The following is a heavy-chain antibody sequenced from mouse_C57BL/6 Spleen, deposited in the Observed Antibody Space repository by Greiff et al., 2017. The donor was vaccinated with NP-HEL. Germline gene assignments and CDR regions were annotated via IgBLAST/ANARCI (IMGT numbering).Heavy chain of an antibody. Sequence: QVQLKESGPELVKPGASVKISCKASGYTFTDYYINWVKQRPGQGLEWIGWIFPGSGSTYYNEKFKGKATLTVDKSSSTAYMLLSSLTSEDSAVYFCAREGGLLWGFAYWGQGTLVTVSA. CDR3: AREGGLLWGFAY. D-gene: IGHD2-1*01. V-gene: IGHV1-75*01. J-gene: IGHJ3*01. CDR2: IFPGSGST. CDR1: GYTFTDYY.